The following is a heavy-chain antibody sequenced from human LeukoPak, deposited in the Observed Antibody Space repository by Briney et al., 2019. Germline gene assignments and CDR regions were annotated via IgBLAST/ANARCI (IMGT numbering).Heavy chain of an antibody. CDR3: ARDRPYTGGWRGFDY. J-gene: IGHJ4*02. Sequence: ASVKVSCKASGYTFTGYYMHWVRQAPGQGLEWMGWINPNSGGTNYAQKFQGRVTMTRDTSISTAYMELSRLRSEDTAVYYCARDRPYTGGWRGFDYWGQGTLATVSS. CDR1: GYTFTGYY. CDR2: INPNSGGT. V-gene: IGHV1-2*02. D-gene: IGHD6-19*01.